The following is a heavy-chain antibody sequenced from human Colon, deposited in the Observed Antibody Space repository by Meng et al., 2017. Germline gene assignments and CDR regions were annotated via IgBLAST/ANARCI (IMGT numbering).Heavy chain of an antibody. Sequence: GQLVQSGAEAKNPGSAVMVPCKADGYTFNNYPINWVRQAPGQGLGWMGAITPTSGTSNYAQTFQGRVTFIADKSTNTAYMELNSLKSEDTAVYYCARKGGFCDSDCYYLDFWGQGTLVTVSS. D-gene: IGHD2-21*02. CDR1: GYTFNNYP. CDR2: ITPTSGTS. V-gene: IGHV1-69*06. CDR3: ARKGGFCDSDCYYLDF. J-gene: IGHJ4*02.